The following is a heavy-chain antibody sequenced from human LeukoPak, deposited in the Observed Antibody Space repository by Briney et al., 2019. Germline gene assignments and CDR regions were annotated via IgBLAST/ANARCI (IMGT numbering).Heavy chain of an antibody. CDR1: GFIVNTNY. D-gene: IGHD2-8*01. Sequence: GGSLRLSCAASGFIVNTNYMTWVRQAPGRGLEWVSFIYADGNTYYALSVKGRFTISRDNSENTLYLQMNSLRAEDTAVYYCAKAFFTRDSTPTYATDNYYYYYMDVWGKGTTVTVSS. V-gene: IGHV3-53*01. CDR2: IYADGNT. J-gene: IGHJ6*03. CDR3: AKAFFTRDSTPTYATDNYYYYYMDV.